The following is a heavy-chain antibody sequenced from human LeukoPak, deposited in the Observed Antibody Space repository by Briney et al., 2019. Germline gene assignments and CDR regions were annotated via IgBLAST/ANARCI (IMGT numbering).Heavy chain of an antibody. CDR2: ISYDGINK. J-gene: IGHJ4*02. D-gene: IGHD2-2*01. V-gene: IGHV3-30*18. CDR3: AKGYCSSTSCLQTD. CDR1: GFTFSSYA. Sequence: GRSLRLSCAASGFTFSSYAMHWVRQAPGKGLEWVAVISYDGINKYYADSVKGRFTISRDNSKNTLFLQMNSLRVEDTAVYYCAKGYCSSTSCLQTDWGQGTLVTVSS.